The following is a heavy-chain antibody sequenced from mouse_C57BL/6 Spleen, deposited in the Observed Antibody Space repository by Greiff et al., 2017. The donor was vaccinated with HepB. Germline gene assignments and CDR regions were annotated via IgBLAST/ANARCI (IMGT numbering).Heavy chain of an antibody. CDR3: ARLDYDDEYYFDY. CDR2: IYPGSGNT. J-gene: IGHJ2*01. Sequence: VQLQESGAELVRPGASVKLSCKASGYTFTDYYINWVKQRPGQGLEWIARIYPGSGNTYYNEKFTGKATLSAEKSSSTAYMQLSSLPTEASAVYFGARLDYDDEYYFDYWGQGTTLTVSS. D-gene: IGHD2-4*01. V-gene: IGHV1-76*01. CDR1: GYTFTDYY.